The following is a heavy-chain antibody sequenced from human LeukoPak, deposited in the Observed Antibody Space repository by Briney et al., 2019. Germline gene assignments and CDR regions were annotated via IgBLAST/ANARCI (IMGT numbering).Heavy chain of an antibody. CDR2: IHPGDSDT. J-gene: IGHJ3*02. CDR3: ARSGSFYSGYDLDAFDI. V-gene: IGHV5-51*01. Sequence: GESLKTSFKGSGYNFTTYWIGWVRPLPGKGLEWMGIIHPGDSDTRYSPSFQGQVTISADKSISTAYLQWSSLKASDTAMYYCARSGSFYSGYDLDAFDIWGQGTMVTVSS. CDR1: GYNFTTYW. D-gene: IGHD5-12*01.